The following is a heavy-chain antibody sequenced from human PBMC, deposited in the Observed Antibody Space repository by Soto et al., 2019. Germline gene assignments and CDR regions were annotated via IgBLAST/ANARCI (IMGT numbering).Heavy chain of an antibody. V-gene: IGHV3-23*01. Sequence: GGSLRLSCAASGFTFSSYAMSWVRQAPGKGLEWVSAISGSGGSTYYADSVKGRFTISRDNSKNTLYLQMNSLRAEDTAVYYCANAKRAGGDSSEYWGQGTLVTVSS. CDR1: GFTFSSYA. D-gene: IGHD3-16*01. CDR2: ISGSGGST. J-gene: IGHJ4*02. CDR3: ANAKRAGGDSSEY.